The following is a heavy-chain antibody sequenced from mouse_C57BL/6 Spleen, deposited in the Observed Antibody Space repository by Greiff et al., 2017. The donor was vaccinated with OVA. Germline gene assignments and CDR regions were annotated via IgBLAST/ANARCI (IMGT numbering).Heavy chain of an antibody. CDR2: IYPGDGDT. J-gene: IGHJ2*01. CDR1: GYAFSSYW. V-gene: IGHV1-80*01. CDR3: ARSDDYGTPTYFDD. Sequence: QVQLQQSGAELVKPGASVKISCKASGYAFSSYWMNWVKQRPGKGLEWIGQIYPGDGDTNYNGKFKGKATLTADKSSSTAYMQLSSLTSEDSAVYFCARSDDYGTPTYFDDWGQGTTLTVSS. D-gene: IGHD2-4*01.